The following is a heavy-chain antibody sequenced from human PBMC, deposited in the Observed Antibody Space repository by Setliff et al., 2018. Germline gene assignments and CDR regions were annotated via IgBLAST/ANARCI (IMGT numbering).Heavy chain of an antibody. CDR2: ISRSSNYI. V-gene: IGHV3-21*04. CDR3: ARGYDGSGTYWGSDYYIDV. J-gene: IGHJ6*03. Sequence: KPGGSLRLSCAASGFSFSSYIINWVRQAPGKGLEWVSSISRSSNYISYADSVKGRFTISRDNSKNILYLQMNSLRPEDTAVYYCARGYDGSGTYWGSDYYIDVWGKGTTVTVSS. D-gene: IGHD3-10*01. CDR1: GFSFSSYI.